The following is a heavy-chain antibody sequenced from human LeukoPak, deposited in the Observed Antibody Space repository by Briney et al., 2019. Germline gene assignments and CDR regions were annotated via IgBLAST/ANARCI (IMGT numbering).Heavy chain of an antibody. D-gene: IGHD2-15*01. Sequence: GGSLRLSCAASGFTFDDYAMHWVRHAPGKGLEWVSGISWNSGSIGYADSVKGRFTISRDNAKNSLYLQMNSLRAEDTALYYCAKESATRWFDPWGQGTLVTVSS. CDR2: ISWNSGSI. J-gene: IGHJ5*02. CDR3: AKESATRWFDP. CDR1: GFTFDDYA. V-gene: IGHV3-9*01.